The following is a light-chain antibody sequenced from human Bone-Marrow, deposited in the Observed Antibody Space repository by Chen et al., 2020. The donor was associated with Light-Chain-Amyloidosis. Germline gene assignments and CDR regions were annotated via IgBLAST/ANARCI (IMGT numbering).Light chain of an antibody. V-gene: IGLV3-25*03. Sequence: SYELTQPPSVSVSPGQTARITCSGDDLPTKYAYWYQQKPGQAPVLVIHRDTERPSGISERFSGSRSGTTDKLTSSGVQGEDEGDYHGQSAGSRGTYEVILGGGTKLTVL. CDR1: DLPTKY. CDR3: QSAGSRGTYEVI. J-gene: IGLJ2*01. CDR2: RDT.